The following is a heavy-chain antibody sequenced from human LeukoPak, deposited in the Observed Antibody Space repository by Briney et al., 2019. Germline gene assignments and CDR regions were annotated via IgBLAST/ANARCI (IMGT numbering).Heavy chain of an antibody. CDR3: ARGPRRAVADLRTGPFGP. CDR2: INHSGST. D-gene: IGHD6-19*01. CDR1: GGSFSGYY. J-gene: IGHJ5*02. Sequence: PSETLSLTCAVYGGSFSGYYWSWIRQPPGKGLEWIGEINHSGSTNYNPSLKSRVTISVDTSKNQLSLKLSSVTAADAAVYYCARGPRRAVADLRTGPFGPWGQGTLVTVSS. V-gene: IGHV4-34*01.